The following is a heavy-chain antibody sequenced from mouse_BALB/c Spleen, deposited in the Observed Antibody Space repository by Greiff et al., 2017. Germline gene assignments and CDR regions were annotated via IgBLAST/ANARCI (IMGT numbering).Heavy chain of an antibody. J-gene: IGHJ3*01. Sequence: EVMLVESGGGLVKPGGSLKLSCAASGFTFSSYAMSWVRQTPEKRLEWVASISSGGSTYYPDSVKGRFTISRDNARNILYLQMSSLRSEDTAMYYCAREGIYYDYDGVAYWGQGTLVTVSA. V-gene: IGHV5-6-5*01. CDR1: GFTFSSYA. CDR2: ISSGGST. D-gene: IGHD2-4*01. CDR3: AREGIYYDYDGVAY.